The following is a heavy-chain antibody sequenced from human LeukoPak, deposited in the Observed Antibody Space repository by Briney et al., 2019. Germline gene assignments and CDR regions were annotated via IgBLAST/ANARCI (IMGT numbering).Heavy chain of an antibody. D-gene: IGHD4-17*01. V-gene: IGHV3-23*01. CDR3: AKAGDHSYFDY. J-gene: IGHJ4*02. CDR2: ISVSSGST. CDR1: GFTFSSYA. Sequence: GGSLRLSCAASGFTFSSYAMSWVRQGPGKGLEWVSAISVSSGSTYYADSVKGRFTISRDNSKNTLYVQMNSLRAEDTAVYYCAKAGDHSYFDYRGQGTLVIVSS.